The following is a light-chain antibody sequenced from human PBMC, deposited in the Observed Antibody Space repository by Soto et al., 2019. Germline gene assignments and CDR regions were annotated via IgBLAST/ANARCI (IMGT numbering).Light chain of an antibody. CDR2: DVS. J-gene: IGLJ2*01. CDR3: SSYTSSIVV. CDR1: SSDVGGYNY. Sequence: QSALTQPASVSGSPGQSITISCTGTSSDVGGYNYVSWYQQHPGKARKLMIYDVSNRPSGVSNRFSGSKSGNTASLTISGLQAEDEADYYCSSYTSSIVVFGGGTKVTVL. V-gene: IGLV2-14*01.